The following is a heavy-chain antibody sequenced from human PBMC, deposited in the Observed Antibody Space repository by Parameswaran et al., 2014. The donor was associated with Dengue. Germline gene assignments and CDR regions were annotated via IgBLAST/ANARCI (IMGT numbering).Heavy chain of an antibody. D-gene: IGHD6-19*01. CDR2: VNPNSGNT. CDR3: ARGRIAVAGRVFDY. Sequence: WVRQAPGQGLEWMGWVNPNSGNTGYAQKFQGRVTMTRNTSISTAYMELSSLRSEDTAVYYCARGRIAVAGRVFDYWGQGTLVTVSS. J-gene: IGHJ4*02. V-gene: IGHV1-8*01.